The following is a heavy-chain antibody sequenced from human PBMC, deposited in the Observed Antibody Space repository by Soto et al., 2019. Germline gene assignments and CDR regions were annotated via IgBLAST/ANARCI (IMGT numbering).Heavy chain of an antibody. CDR3: ARRLAAAASFDI. V-gene: IGHV4-39*01. CDR1: GGSISSSSYY. D-gene: IGHD6-13*01. J-gene: IGHJ3*02. CDR2: LYYSGST. Sequence: QLQLQESGPGLVKPSETLSLTCTVSGGSISSSSYYWGCIRQPPGKGLECIGSLYYSGSTYYNPSLKSRVTISVDTSKNRFSRKLSSVTAADTAVYYCARRLAAAASFDIWGQGTMVTVSS.